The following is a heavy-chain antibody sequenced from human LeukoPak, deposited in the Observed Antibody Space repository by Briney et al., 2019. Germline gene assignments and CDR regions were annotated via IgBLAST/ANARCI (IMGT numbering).Heavy chain of an antibody. V-gene: IGHV3-23*01. CDR1: GFTFSSYA. CDR2: TSGSGGST. J-gene: IGHJ5*02. D-gene: IGHD3-22*01. CDR3: AKAYYYDSHGWFDP. Sequence: GGSLRLSCAASGFTFSSYAMSWVRQAPGKGLEWVSATSGSGGSTYYADSVKGRFTISRDNSKNTLYLQMNSLRAEDTAVYYCAKAYYYDSHGWFDPWGQGTLVTVSS.